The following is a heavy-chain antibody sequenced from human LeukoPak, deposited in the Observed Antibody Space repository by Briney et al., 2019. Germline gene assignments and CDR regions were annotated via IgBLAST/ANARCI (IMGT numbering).Heavy chain of an antibody. CDR1: GGSISSYY. CDR3: ARGPYSYDSSGAFDI. J-gene: IGHJ3*02. CDR2: IHTSGTT. D-gene: IGHD3-22*01. Sequence: TSETLSLTCTVSGGSISSYYWSWIRQPAGKGLEWIGRIHTSGTTHYNPSLKSRVTMSVDTSKNQFSLKLSSGTAADTAVYFCARGPYSYDSSGAFDIWGQGTMVTVSS. V-gene: IGHV4-4*07.